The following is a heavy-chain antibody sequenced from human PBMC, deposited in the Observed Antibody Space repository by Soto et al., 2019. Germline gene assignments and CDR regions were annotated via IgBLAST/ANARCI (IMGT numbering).Heavy chain of an antibody. V-gene: IGHV3-30*03. D-gene: IGHD2-8*02. J-gene: IGHJ4*02. CDR1: GFTVSTYG. Sequence: QVQLVESGGGVVQPGRSLRLSCAVSGFTVSTYGMHWVRQAPGKGLEWVAVISRDGGTKYYADSVKGRFTISRDNSRNTLFLEMNSLRGDDIAVHYCTGEVASGYWGQGTLVTVSS. CDR3: TGEVASGY. CDR2: ISRDGGTK.